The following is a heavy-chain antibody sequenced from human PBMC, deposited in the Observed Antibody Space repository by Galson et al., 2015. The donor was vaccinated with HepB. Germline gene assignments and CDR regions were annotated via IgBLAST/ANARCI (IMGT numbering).Heavy chain of an antibody. V-gene: IGHV2-70*11. Sequence: PALVKPPQTLTLTCTFSGFSLSTSGMCVSWIRQPPGKALEWLARIDWDDDEYYTTSLKTRLTISKDTSKNQVVLTMTNMDPVDTATYYCARIRAYYDYVWGSYRPVFGMDVWGQGTTVTVSS. CDR3: ARIRAYYDYVWGSYRPVFGMDV. J-gene: IGHJ6*02. CDR2: IDWDDDE. D-gene: IGHD3-16*02. CDR1: GFSLSTSGMC.